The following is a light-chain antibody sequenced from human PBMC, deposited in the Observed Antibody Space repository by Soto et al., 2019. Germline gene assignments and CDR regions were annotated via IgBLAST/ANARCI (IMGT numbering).Light chain of an antibody. J-gene: IGLJ2*01. CDR3: SSYTPDTTLV. CDR2: EVT. CDR1: SSDVGSYNR. Sequence: QSALTQPPSVSGSPGQSVTISCTGTSSDVGSYNRVSWYQQPPGTAPKLMICEVTNRPSGVPDRFSGTKSGNTASLTISGLQAEDEADYYCSSYTPDTTLVFGGGTKLTVL. V-gene: IGLV2-18*02.